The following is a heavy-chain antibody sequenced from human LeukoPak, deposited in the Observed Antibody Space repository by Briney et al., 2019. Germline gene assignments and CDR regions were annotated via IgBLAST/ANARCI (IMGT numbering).Heavy chain of an antibody. D-gene: IGHD2-2*02. CDR1: GYTFTSYG. CDR3: ARGYCSSTSCYTGDY. Sequence: ASVKVSCKASGYTFTSYGISWVRQAPGQGLEWMGWISAYNGNTNYAQKLQGRVTMTTGTSTSTAYMELRSLRSDDTAVYYCARGYCSSTSCYTGDYWGQGTLVTVSS. CDR2: ISAYNGNT. J-gene: IGHJ4*02. V-gene: IGHV1-18*01.